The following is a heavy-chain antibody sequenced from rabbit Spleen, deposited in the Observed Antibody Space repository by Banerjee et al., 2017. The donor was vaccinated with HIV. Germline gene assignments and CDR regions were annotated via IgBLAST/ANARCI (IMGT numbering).Heavy chain of an antibody. V-gene: IGHV1S40*01. CDR2: IYSGSDGRT. J-gene: IGHJ4*01. D-gene: IGHD2-1*01. CDR1: GFSFSSGYY. Sequence: QSLEESGGGLVQPGASLTLTCTASGFSFSSGYYMCWVRQAPGKGLEWIGCIYSGSDGRTYYASWVNGRFTITRSTSLNTLTLQMTSLTAADTATYFCATYVDYDGDFNLWGPGTLVTVS. CDR3: ATYVDYDGDFNL.